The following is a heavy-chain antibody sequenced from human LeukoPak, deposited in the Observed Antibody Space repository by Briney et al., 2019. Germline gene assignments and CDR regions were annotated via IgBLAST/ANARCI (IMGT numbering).Heavy chain of an antibody. Sequence: PSETLSLTCTVSGGSISSYYWSWIRQPPGKGLEWIGYIYYSGSTNYNPSLKSRVTISVDPSKNQFALKLSSVAAADTAVYYCARASSSSWPYFDYWGQGTLVSVSS. CDR2: IYYSGST. J-gene: IGHJ4*02. CDR1: GGSISSYY. CDR3: ARASSSSWPYFDY. D-gene: IGHD6-13*01. V-gene: IGHV4-59*01.